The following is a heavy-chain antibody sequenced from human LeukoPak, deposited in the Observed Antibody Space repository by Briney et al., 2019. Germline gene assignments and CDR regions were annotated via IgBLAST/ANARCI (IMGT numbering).Heavy chain of an antibody. CDR1: GFTFGDYA. D-gene: IGHD3-3*01. Sequence: GRSLRLSCTASGFTFGDYAMSWVRQAPGKGLEWVGFIRSKVHGGTTEYAASVKGRFTISRDDSKSIAYVQMNSLEIEDTAVYYCTRASFGDFWSGYYEDYWGQGTLVTVSS. CDR2: IRSKVHGGTT. J-gene: IGHJ4*02. V-gene: IGHV3-49*04. CDR3: TRASFGDFWSGYYEDY.